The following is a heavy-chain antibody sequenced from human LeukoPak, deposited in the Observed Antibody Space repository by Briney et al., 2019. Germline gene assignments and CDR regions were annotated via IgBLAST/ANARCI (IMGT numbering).Heavy chain of an antibody. CDR3: ARHNGDGQSFLFDY. J-gene: IGHJ4*02. Sequence: SETLSLTCTVSGGSISSSSYYWGWVRQPPGKGLEWIGSIYYSGSTYYNPSLKSRVTISVDTSKNQFSLKLSSVTAADTAVYYCARHNGDGQSFLFDYWGQGTLVTVSS. CDR2: IYYSGST. V-gene: IGHV4-39*01. D-gene: IGHD5-24*01. CDR1: GGSISSSSYY.